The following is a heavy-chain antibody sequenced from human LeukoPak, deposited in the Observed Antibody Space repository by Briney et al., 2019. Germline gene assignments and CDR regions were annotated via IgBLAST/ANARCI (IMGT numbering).Heavy chain of an antibody. CDR1: GGTFSSYA. D-gene: IGHD2-2*01. CDR3: ARSRYIVVVPAAPFDY. Sequence: GASVKVSCKASGGTFSSYAISWVRQAPGQGLEWMGGIIPIFGTANYAQKFQGRVTITADESTSTAYMELSSLRSEDTAVYYCARSRYIVVVPAAPFDYWGQGTLITVSS. V-gene: IGHV1-69*13. CDR2: IIPIFGTA. J-gene: IGHJ4*02.